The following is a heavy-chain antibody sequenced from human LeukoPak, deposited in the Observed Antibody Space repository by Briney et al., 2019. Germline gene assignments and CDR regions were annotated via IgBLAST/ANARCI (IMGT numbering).Heavy chain of an antibody. CDR3: ARLHSSSWYEFYFDY. CDR1: NGSISNYY. D-gene: IGHD6-13*01. Sequence: SETLSLTCTVSNGSISNYYWSWIRQTTGKGLEWIGYIYCSGGTNYNPSLKSRVTISVDTSKNQFSLKLSSVTAADTAVYYCARLHSSSWYEFYFDYWGQGTLVTVSS. CDR2: IYCSGGT. V-gene: IGHV4-59*08. J-gene: IGHJ4*02.